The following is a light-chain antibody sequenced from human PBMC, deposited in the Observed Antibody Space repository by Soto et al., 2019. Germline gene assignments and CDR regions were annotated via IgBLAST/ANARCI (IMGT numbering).Light chain of an antibody. CDR2: DVT. V-gene: IGLV2-14*01. J-gene: IGLJ2*01. CDR3: SSYTSSTTLSI. Sequence: QSVLTQPPSASGSPGQSVTISCTGTSSDIGGYNYVSWYQQHPGNAPKLIIYDVTNRPSGVSNRFSGSKSGDTASLTISGLLAEDEADYYCSSYTSSTTLSIFGGGTKLTVL. CDR1: SSDIGGYNY.